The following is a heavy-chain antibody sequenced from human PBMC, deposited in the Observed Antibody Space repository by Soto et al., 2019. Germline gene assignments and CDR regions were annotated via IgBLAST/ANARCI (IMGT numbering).Heavy chain of an antibody. Sequence: PSETLSLTCTVSGGSISSGDYYWSWIRQPPGKGLEWIGYIYYSGSTYYNPSLKSRVTISVDTSKNQFSLKLSSVTAADTAVYYCARAPLCSGGSCYVFDYWGQGTLVTVSS. J-gene: IGHJ4*02. D-gene: IGHD2-15*01. CDR2: IYYSGST. V-gene: IGHV4-30-4*01. CDR3: ARAPLCSGGSCYVFDY. CDR1: GGSISSGDYY.